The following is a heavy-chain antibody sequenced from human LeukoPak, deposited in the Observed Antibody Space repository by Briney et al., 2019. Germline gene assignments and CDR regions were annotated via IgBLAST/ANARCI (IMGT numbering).Heavy chain of an antibody. V-gene: IGHV3-64D*08. D-gene: IGHD6-13*01. Sequence: GGSLRLSCSASGFSFSSYGMHWARQAPGKGLEYVSAISSNGGSTYYADSVKGRFTISRDNSKNTLYLQMGSLRAEDTAVYYCVKGRAAAAGRGFVYWGQGTLVTVSS. J-gene: IGHJ4*02. CDR3: VKGRAAAAGRGFVY. CDR1: GFSFSSYG. CDR2: ISSNGGST.